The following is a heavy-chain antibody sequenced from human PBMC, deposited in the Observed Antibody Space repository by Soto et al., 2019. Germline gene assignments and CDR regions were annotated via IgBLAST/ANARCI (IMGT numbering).Heavy chain of an antibody. CDR1: GFTFSSYS. D-gene: IGHD3-3*01. Sequence: EVQLLESGGGLVQPGGSLRLSCAASGFTFSSYSMSWVRQAPGKGLEWVSGLGGSGGSTYYADSVKGRFTISRDNSKNTMYLQMNSLRAEDTAIYYCAKDRVGGFGVVIRASFNYWGQGTLVTVSS. J-gene: IGHJ4*02. V-gene: IGHV3-23*01. CDR3: AKDRVGGFGVVIRASFNY. CDR2: LGGSGGST.